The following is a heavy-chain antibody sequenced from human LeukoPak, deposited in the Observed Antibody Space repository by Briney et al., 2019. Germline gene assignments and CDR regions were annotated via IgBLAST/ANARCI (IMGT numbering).Heavy chain of an antibody. J-gene: IGHJ6*04. CDR3: AELGITMIGGV. CDR2: ISSSRSTI. CDR1: GFTFSNYN. V-gene: IGHV3-48*01. Sequence: GGSLRLSCAASGFTFSNYNMNWVRQAPGKGLEWVSYISSSRSTIYYADSVKGRFTISRDNGKNTLYLQMNSLRAEDTAVYYCAELGITMIGGVWGKGTTVTISS. D-gene: IGHD3-10*02.